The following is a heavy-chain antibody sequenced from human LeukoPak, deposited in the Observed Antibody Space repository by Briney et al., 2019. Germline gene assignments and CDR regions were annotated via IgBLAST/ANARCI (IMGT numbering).Heavy chain of an antibody. J-gene: IGHJ6*04. V-gene: IGHV3-23*01. CDR1: GFTFSTYA. D-gene: IGHD3-10*02. CDR2: ISVGGHNT. Sequence: GGSLRLSCAASGFTFSTYAMNWVRQAPGKGLDWVSTISVGGHNTHYAASVQGRFTISRDNAKNSLYLQMNSLRAEDTAVYYCAELGITMIGGVWGKGTTVTISS. CDR3: AELGITMIGGV.